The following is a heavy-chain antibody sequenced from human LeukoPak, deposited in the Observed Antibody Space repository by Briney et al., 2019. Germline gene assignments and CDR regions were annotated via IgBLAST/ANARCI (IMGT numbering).Heavy chain of an antibody. V-gene: IGHV3-9*01. CDR1: GFTFDDYA. D-gene: IGHD5-18*01. Sequence: PGGSLRLSCAASGFTFDDYAMHWVRQAPGKGLEWVSGISWNSGSIGYADSVKGRFTISRDNAKNSLYLQMNSLRAEDTALYYCAKDTGYSYGQTTFDYWGQGTLVTVSS. CDR2: ISWNSGSI. CDR3: AKDTGYSYGQTTFDY. J-gene: IGHJ4*02.